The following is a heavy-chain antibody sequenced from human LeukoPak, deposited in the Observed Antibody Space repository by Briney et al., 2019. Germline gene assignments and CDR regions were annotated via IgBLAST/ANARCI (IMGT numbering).Heavy chain of an antibody. CDR1: GYSISSGYF. Sequence: SETLSLTCTVSGYSISSGYFWGWVRQPPGKGLEWIGNIYYSGSTYYNPSLKSPVTISVDTSKNQFSLKLSSVTAADTAVYYCARRKVAAPVDSWGQGTLVTVSS. CDR2: IYYSGST. D-gene: IGHD2-15*01. J-gene: IGHJ4*02. CDR3: ARRKVAAPVDS. V-gene: IGHV4-38-2*02.